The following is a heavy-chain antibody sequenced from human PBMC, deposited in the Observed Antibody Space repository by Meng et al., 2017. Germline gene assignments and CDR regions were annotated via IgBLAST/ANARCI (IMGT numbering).Heavy chain of an antibody. CDR3: ARSDWFDP. Sequence: EVQSVASGGGLVQSGGSLRLSCTASGFTFRNYWMHWVRQAPGKGLVWVSRIKPDGTMTVYADSVKGRFTISRDNAKNTLYLQMNSLRSDDTAVYYCARSDWFDPWGQGTLVTVSS. V-gene: IGHV3-74*01. J-gene: IGHJ5*02. CDR1: GFTFRNYW. CDR2: IKPDGTMT.